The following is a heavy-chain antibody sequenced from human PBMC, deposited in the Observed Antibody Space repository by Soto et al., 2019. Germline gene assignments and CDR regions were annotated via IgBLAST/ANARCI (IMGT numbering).Heavy chain of an antibody. CDR3: ARARYSSSFRQPDDAFDI. V-gene: IGHV3-74*01. J-gene: IGHJ3*02. D-gene: IGHD6-6*01. Sequence: PGGPLRLSCAASGFTFSSYWMHWVRQAPGKGLVWVSRINSDGSSTSYADSVKGRFTISRDNAKNTLYLQMNSLRAEDTAVYYCARARYSSSFRQPDDAFDIWGQGTMVTVSS. CDR2: INSDGSST. CDR1: GFTFSSYW.